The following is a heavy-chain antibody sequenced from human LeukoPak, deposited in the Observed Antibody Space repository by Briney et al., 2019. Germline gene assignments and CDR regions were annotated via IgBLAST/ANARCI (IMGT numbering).Heavy chain of an antibody. CDR2: ISSTNSYI. D-gene: IGHD3-22*01. CDR3: ARTGYYDSSGVPNDAFDI. J-gene: IGHJ3*02. V-gene: IGHV3-21*01. CDR1: GFAFSGYT. Sequence: GGSLRLSCAASGFAFSGYTMNWVRQTPGKGLEWVSSISSTNSYIYYADSMKGRFTISRDNAKNSLYLQMNSLRAEDTAVYYCARTGYYDSSGVPNDAFDIWGQGTMVTVSS.